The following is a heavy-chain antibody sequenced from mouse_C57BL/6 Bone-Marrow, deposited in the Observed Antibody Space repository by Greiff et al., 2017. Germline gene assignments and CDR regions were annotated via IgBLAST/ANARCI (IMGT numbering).Heavy chain of an antibody. V-gene: IGHV1-82*01. CDR1: GYAFSSSW. CDR3: ARSDYGSSYGYFDY. Sequence: QVQLQQSGPELVKPGASVKISCKASGYAFSSSWMNWVKQRPGKGLEWIGRIYPGDGDTNYNGKFKGKATLTADKSSSTAYMQLSSLTSEDSAVXVCARSDYGSSYGYFDYWGQGTTLTVSS. D-gene: IGHD1-1*01. CDR2: IYPGDGDT. J-gene: IGHJ2*01.